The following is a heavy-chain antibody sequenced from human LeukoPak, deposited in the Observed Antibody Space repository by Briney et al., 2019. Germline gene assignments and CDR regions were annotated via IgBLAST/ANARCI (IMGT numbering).Heavy chain of an antibody. D-gene: IGHD1-26*01. CDR1: GGSFSGYY. CDR3: ARIVGATPTANYYGMDA. V-gene: IGHV4-34*01. CDR2: INHSGST. J-gene: IGHJ6*02. Sequence: SETLSLTCAVYGGSFSGYYWSWIRQPPGKGVEWIGEINHSGSTNYNPSLKSRVTISVDTSKNQFSLKLSSVTAADTAVYYCARIVGATPTANYYGMDAWGQGTTVTVSS.